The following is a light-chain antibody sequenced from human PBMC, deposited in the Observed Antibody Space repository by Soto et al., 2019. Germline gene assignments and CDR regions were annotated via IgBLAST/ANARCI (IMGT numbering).Light chain of an antibody. V-gene: IGKV1-27*01. CDR1: QGINNY. J-gene: IGKJ1*01. CDR2: AAS. CDR3: QKYDSAPWT. Sequence: DIQMTQSPSSLSASVRDRVTITCRASQGINNYLAGYQQKPGKVPKLLIYAASTLQSGVPSRFSGSGSRTEFTLTISSLQPEDVATYYCQKYDSAPWTFGQGTKVEIK.